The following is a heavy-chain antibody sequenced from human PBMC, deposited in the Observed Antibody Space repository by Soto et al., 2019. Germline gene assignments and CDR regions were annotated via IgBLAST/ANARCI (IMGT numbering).Heavy chain of an antibody. CDR1: GGTFSSYT. V-gene: IGHV1-69*04. J-gene: IGHJ5*02. CDR3: ARDGCSSTSCYKEPNWFDP. D-gene: IGHD2-2*02. CDR2: IIPILGIA. Sequence: SVKVSCKASGGTFSSYTISWVRQAPGQGLEWMGRIIPILGIANYAQKFQGRVTITADKSTSTAYMELSSLRSEDTAVYYCARDGCSSTSCYKEPNWFDPWGQGTLVTVSS.